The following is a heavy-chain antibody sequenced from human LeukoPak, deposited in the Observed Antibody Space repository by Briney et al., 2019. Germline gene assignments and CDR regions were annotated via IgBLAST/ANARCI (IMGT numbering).Heavy chain of an antibody. CDR2: ISWDGGST. CDR3: AKPYYYDSSGYLTN. V-gene: IGHV3-43*01. J-gene: IGHJ4*02. CDR1: GFTFDDCT. Sequence: GGSLRLSCAASGFTFDDCTMHWVRQAPGKGLEWVSLISWDGGSTYYADSVKGRFTISRDNSKNSLYLQMNSLRTEDTALYYCAKPYYYDSSGYLTNWGQGTLVTVSS. D-gene: IGHD3-22*01.